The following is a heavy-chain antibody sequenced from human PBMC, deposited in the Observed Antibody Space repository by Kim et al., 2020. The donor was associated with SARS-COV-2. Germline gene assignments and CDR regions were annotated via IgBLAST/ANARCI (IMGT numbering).Heavy chain of an antibody. Sequence: SETLSLTCTVSGGSISSGGYYWSWIRQHTGKGLEWIGYIYYSGSTYYNPSLKSRVTISVDTSKNQYSLKLSSVTAADTAVYYCARAKGHSRSVLVLGEFDYWGQGTLVTVSS. J-gene: IGHJ4*02. CDR2: IYYSGST. CDR1: GGSISSGGYY. V-gene: IGHV4-31*03. D-gene: IGHD2-8*02. CDR3: ARAKGHSRSVLVLGEFDY.